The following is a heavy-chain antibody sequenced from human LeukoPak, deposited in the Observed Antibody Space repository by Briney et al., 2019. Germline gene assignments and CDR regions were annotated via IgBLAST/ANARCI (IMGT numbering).Heavy chain of an antibody. CDR3: ARRREEMAAITEGNWLAH. D-gene: IGHD5-24*01. J-gene: IGHJ5*02. Sequence: SETLSLTCTVSGGSISSYYGSWIRQPPGMGLEWIGSIHYSGYTNYNPSLKSRVTLSVDTSKHQFSLRLTSVTAADTAVYYCARRREEMAAITEGNWLAHWGQGTLVTVSS. V-gene: IGHV4-59*08. CDR2: IHYSGYT. CDR1: GGSISSYY.